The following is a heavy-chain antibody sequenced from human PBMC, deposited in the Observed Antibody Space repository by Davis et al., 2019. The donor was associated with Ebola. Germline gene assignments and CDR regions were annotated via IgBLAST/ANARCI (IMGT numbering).Heavy chain of an antibody. CDR1: GFTFSSHW. CDR3: ARDCSSTSCYFN. CDR2: IKQDGSEK. V-gene: IGHV3-7*03. Sequence: GESLKISCAASGFTFSSHWMSWVRPAPVKGLECVANIKQDGSEKYYVDSVKGRFTISRDNAKNSLYLQMNSLRAEDTAVYYCARDCSSTSCYFNWGQGTLVTVSS. J-gene: IGHJ4*02. D-gene: IGHD2-2*01.